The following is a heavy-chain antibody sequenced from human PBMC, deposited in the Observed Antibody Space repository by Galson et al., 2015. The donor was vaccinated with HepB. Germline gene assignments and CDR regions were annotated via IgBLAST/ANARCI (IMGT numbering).Heavy chain of an antibody. CDR1: GFTFSSYA. D-gene: IGHD2-15*01. V-gene: IGHV3-23*01. J-gene: IGHJ4*02. CDR3: AKSTILVVAATVRPYDY. Sequence: SLRLSCAASGFTFSSYAMSWVRQAPGKGLEWVSAISGSGGSTYYADSVKGRFTISRDNSKNTLYLQMNSLRAEDTAVYYCAKSTILVVAATVRPYDYWGQGTLVTVSS. CDR2: ISGSGGST.